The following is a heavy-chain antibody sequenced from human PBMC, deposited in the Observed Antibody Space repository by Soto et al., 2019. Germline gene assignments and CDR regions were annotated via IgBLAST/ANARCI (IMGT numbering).Heavy chain of an antibody. J-gene: IGHJ4*02. Sequence: ASVKVSCTASGGTFSSYAISWVRQAPGQGLEWMGGIIPIFGTANYAQKFQGRVTITADESTSTAYMELSSLRSEDTAVYYCGRDRSFWSGYYSAYWGQGTLVTVSS. CDR2: IIPIFGTA. V-gene: IGHV1-69*13. D-gene: IGHD3-3*01. CDR1: GGTFSSYA. CDR3: GRDRSFWSGYYSAY.